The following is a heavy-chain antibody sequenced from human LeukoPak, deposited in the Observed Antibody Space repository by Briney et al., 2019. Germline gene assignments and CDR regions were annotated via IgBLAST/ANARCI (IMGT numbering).Heavy chain of an antibody. CDR1: GASIRTDY. CDR3: ARHRSSTTGNFDV. Sequence: SETLSLTCTVSGASIRTDYWSWIRQPPGKGLEWIGYFYYSGNTNYNPSLQSRVTISVDTPKNQFSLRLNSVTAADTAVYYCARHRSSTTGNFDVWGQGTMVTVSS. J-gene: IGHJ3*01. CDR2: FYYSGNT. V-gene: IGHV4-59*08. D-gene: IGHD2/OR15-2a*01.